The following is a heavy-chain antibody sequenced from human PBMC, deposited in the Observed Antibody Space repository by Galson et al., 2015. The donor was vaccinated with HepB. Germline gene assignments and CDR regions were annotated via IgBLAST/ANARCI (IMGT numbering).Heavy chain of an antibody. V-gene: IGHV1-24*01. Sequence: SVKVSCKVSGYTLTELSMHWVRQAPGKGLEWMGGFDPEDSETIYAQKFQGRVTMTEDTSTDTAYMELSSLRSEDTAVYYCATGGYSYGYTFDYWGQGTLVTVSS. CDR1: GYTLTELS. J-gene: IGHJ4*02. CDR2: FDPEDSET. D-gene: IGHD5-18*01. CDR3: ATGGYSYGYTFDY.